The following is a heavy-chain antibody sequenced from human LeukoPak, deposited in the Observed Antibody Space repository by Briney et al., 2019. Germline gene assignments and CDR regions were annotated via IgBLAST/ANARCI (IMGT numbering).Heavy chain of an antibody. J-gene: IGHJ4*02. CDR1: GFTFSTFA. CDR2: ISYDGSNK. Sequence: GGSLRLSCAASGFTFSTFAIHWVRQAPGQGLEWVAVISYDGSNKYYADSVKGRFTISRDNSKSTLYLQMNSLRVEDTAVYYCAREKDSGLLWFGESFDYWGQGTLVTVSS. V-gene: IGHV3-30-3*01. D-gene: IGHD3-10*01. CDR3: AREKDSGLLWFGESFDY.